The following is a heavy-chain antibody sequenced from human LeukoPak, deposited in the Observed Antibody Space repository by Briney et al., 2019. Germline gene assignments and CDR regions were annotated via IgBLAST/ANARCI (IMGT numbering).Heavy chain of an antibody. CDR1: GFTFSSYW. Sequence: GGSLRLSCVASGFTFSSYWMHWVRQAPGKGLVWVSRTNEDGKSTSYADSVKGRFTISRDNAKNTLELQMKSLRPAATAVYYCARDYGDYRRAFDIWGLGTMVTVSS. J-gene: IGHJ3*02. CDR2: TNEDGKST. CDR3: ARDYGDYRRAFDI. V-gene: IGHV3-74*01. D-gene: IGHD4-17*01.